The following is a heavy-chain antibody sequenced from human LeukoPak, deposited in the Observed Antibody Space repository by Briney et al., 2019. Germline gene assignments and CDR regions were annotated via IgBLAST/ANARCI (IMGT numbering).Heavy chain of an antibody. V-gene: IGHV3-7*01. CDR1: GFTFSTYG. J-gene: IGHJ4*02. CDR2: IKQDGTEK. Sequence: SGGSLRLSCAASGFTFSTYGMSWVRRAPGKGLEWVANIKQDGTEKYYVDSVKGRFTISRDNAKNSLYLQMNSLRAEDTAVYYCARIAVTYTFDYWGQGTLVTVSS. D-gene: IGHD4-17*01. CDR3: ARIAVTYTFDY.